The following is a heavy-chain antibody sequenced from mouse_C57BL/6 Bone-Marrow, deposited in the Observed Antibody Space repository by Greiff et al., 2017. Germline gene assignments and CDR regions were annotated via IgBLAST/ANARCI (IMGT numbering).Heavy chain of an antibody. CDR1: GFTFSDFY. CDR3: ARDYSSGYGWFAY. Sequence: DVKLVESGGGLVQSGRSLRLSCATSGFTFSDFYMEWVRQAPGKGLEWIAASRNKANDYTTEYSASVKGRFIVSRDTSQSILYLQMNALRAEDTAIYYCARDYSSGYGWFAYWGQGTLVTVSA. V-gene: IGHV7-1*01. CDR2: SRNKANDYTT. D-gene: IGHD3-2*02. J-gene: IGHJ3*01.